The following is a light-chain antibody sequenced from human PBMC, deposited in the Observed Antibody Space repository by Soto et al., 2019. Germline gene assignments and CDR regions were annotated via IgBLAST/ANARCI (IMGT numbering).Light chain of an antibody. CDR2: DAS. CDR1: RSVTSY. CDR3: QQRSNWPLIT. V-gene: IGKV3-11*01. Sequence: EIVLTQSPGTLSLSPGERATLSCRASRSVTSYLAWYQQRPGQAPRLLIYDASNRATGIPARFSGSGSGTDFTLTISSLQPEDFSVYYCQQRSNWPLITFGQGTRLEI. J-gene: IGKJ5*01.